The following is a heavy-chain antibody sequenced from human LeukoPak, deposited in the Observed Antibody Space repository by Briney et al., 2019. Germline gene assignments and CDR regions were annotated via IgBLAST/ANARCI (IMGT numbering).Heavy chain of an antibody. D-gene: IGHD3-16*01. CDR3: ARASHYDYVWGELLDAFDI. J-gene: IGHJ3*02. CDR2: ISSSSSTI. Sequence: GGSLRLSCAASGFTFSSYSMNWVRQAPGKGLEWVSYISSSSSTIYYADSVKGRFTISRDNAKNSLYLQMNSLRAEDTAVYYCARASHYDYVWGELLDAFDIWGQGTMVTVSS. CDR1: GFTFSSYS. V-gene: IGHV3-48*04.